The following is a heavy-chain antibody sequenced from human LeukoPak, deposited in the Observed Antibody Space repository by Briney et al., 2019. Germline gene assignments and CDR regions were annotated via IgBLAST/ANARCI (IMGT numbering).Heavy chain of an antibody. CDR2: ISYDGSNK. CDR1: GFPFSSYS. V-gene: IGHV3-30-3*01. Sequence: GGSLRLSFAASGFPFSSYSTHWVRPAPGKGLEWVAVISYDGSNKYYADSVKGRFTISRDNAKNVLYLQMNRLRDGDTAVYYCARDSDWAFDNWGQGTLVTVSS. CDR3: ARDSDWAFDN. D-gene: IGHD2-21*02. J-gene: IGHJ4*02.